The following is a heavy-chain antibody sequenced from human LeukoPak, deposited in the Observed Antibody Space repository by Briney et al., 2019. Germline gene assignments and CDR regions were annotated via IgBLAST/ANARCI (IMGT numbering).Heavy chain of an antibody. V-gene: IGHV3-66*02. Sequence: GGSLRLSCAASGFTVSAKYMSWVRQGPGKGLDWISSIYSDGGTNYADSVKGRFTISRDNSKNALYLQMNSLRPEDTAVYYCARDGGFGGPGGDNWFDSWGQGALVTVSS. CDR1: GFTVSAKY. D-gene: IGHD3-16*01. CDR2: IYSDGGT. J-gene: IGHJ5*01. CDR3: ARDGGFGGPGGDNWFDS.